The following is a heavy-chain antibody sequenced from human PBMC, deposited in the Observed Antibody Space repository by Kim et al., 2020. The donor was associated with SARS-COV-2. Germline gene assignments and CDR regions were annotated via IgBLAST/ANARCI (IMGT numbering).Heavy chain of an antibody. J-gene: IGHJ5*02. CDR1: GFTFSSHV. CDR2: ISYEGSTQ. CDR3: ARNLVGDTDLGP. D-gene: IGHD1-26*01. Sequence: GGSLRLSCAASGFTFSSHVMHWVRQAPGKGLEWVALISYEGSTQKYTHSVKGRFTVSRDNSKKTLFLQMNSLRPEDTAVYYCARNLVGDTDLGPWGQGTLVTVSS. V-gene: IGHV3-30*03.